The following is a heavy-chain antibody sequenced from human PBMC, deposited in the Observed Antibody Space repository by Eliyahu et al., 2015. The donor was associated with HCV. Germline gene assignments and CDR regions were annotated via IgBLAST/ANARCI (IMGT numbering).Heavy chain of an antibody. V-gene: IGHV3-23*01. CDR1: GLXLSGYV. D-gene: IGHD1-14*01. Sequence: EVQILESGGGLVQPGGSLRLSCTASGLXLSGYVVNWXRQAPGRGLDWVSTIGGXGDDTFYAASVKGRFTISRDDSKNTVYLQMNSLRAEDTAIYYCARDEPFLAPGYWGQGTLLSVSS. CDR3: ARDEPFLAPGY. CDR2: IGGXGDDT. J-gene: IGHJ4*02.